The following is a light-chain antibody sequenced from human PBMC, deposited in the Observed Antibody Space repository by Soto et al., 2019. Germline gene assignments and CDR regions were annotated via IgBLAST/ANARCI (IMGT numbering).Light chain of an antibody. CDR1: QTISSSY. CDR3: QQYGSAPYT. Sequence: EIVLTQSPGTLSLSPGERATLSCRASQTISSSYLAWYQRKPGQAPRLLIYGASSRATGIPDRFSGSGSGTDFTLNISRLEPEDFAVYYCQQYGSAPYTFGLGTQLEIK. CDR2: GAS. V-gene: IGKV3-20*01. J-gene: IGKJ2*01.